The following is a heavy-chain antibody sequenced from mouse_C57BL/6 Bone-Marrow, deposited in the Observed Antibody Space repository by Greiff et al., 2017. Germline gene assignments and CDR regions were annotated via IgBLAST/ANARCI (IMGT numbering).Heavy chain of an antibody. J-gene: IGHJ3*01. CDR2: ISSGGSYT. D-gene: IGHD1-1*01. CDR3: ARHGLRGRFAY. V-gene: IGHV5-6*01. CDR1: GFTFSSYG. Sequence: EVKLMESGGDLVKPGGSLKLSCAASGFTFSSYGMSWVRQTPDKRLEWVATISSGGSYTYYPDSVKGRFTISRDNAKNTLYLQMSSLKSEDTAMYYCARHGLRGRFAYWGQGTLVTVSA.